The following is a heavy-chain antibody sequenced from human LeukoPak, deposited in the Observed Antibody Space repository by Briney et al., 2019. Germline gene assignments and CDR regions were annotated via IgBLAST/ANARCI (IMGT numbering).Heavy chain of an antibody. CDR3: VKDRGWNTFDY. D-gene: IGHD1/OR15-1a*01. Sequence: GGSLRLSCAASGFTFGVSWMSGDRQAPGKGLEWVGNIKEDGGVKNYVDSVKGRLTISRDNAKSSLFLQMNNLRGEDTAVYYCVKDRGWNTFDYWGQGTLVTVSS. J-gene: IGHJ4*02. CDR2: IKEDGGVK. CDR1: GFTFGVSW. V-gene: IGHV3-7*01.